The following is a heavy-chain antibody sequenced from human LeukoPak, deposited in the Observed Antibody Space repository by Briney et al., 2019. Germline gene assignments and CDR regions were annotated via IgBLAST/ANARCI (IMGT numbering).Heavy chain of an antibody. D-gene: IGHD6-13*01. CDR1: GGSIRSYY. Sequence: SETLSLTCTVSGGSIRSYYWSWIRQPPGKGLEWIGYIYYSGNTKYNPSLKSRVTISVDTSKNQFSLKLRSVTAADTAVYYCARVYYSSSYDYWYFDLWGRGTLVTVSS. J-gene: IGHJ2*01. CDR2: IYYSGNT. CDR3: ARVYYSSSYDYWYFDL. V-gene: IGHV4-59*01.